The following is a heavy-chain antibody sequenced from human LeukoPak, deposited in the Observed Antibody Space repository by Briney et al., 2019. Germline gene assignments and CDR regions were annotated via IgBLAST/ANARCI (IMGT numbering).Heavy chain of an antibody. D-gene: IGHD3-22*01. J-gene: IGHJ4*02. V-gene: IGHV3-9*01. CDR3: ARDPTYYYDSSGYPA. Sequence: QAGGSLRLSCAASGFTFDDYAMHWVRQAPGKGLEWVSGISWNSGSIGYADSVKGRFTISRDNAKNSLYLQMNSLRAEDTAVYYCARDPTYYYDSSGYPAWGQGTLVTVSS. CDR1: GFTFDDYA. CDR2: ISWNSGSI.